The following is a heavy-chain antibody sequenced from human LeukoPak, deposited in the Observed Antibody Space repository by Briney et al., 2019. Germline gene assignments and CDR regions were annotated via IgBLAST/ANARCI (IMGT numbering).Heavy chain of an antibody. CDR3: AKRITGTLRFDY. V-gene: IGHV3-23*01. J-gene: IGHJ4*02. Sequence: GGSLRLSCAASGSTFSSYAMSWVRQAPGKGLEWVSAISGSGGSTYYADSVKGRFTISRDNSKNTLYLQMNSLRAEDTAVYYCAKRITGTLRFDYWGQGTLVTVSS. CDR2: ISGSGGST. D-gene: IGHD1-7*01. CDR1: GSTFSSYA.